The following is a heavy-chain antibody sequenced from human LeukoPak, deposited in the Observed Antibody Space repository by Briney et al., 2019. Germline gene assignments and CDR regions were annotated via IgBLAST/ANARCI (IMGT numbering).Heavy chain of an antibody. CDR3: ARQIVVSATDYFDY. Sequence: GGSLRLSCAASGLTVSNNYISWVRQAPGKGLEWISVIYSDGSPYYADSVKGRFTISRDNSKNTLFLQMNSLRAEDTAVYFCARQIVVSATDYFDYWGQGTLVTVSS. J-gene: IGHJ4*02. CDR1: GLTVSNNY. CDR2: IYSDGSP. V-gene: IGHV3-66*04. D-gene: IGHD3-22*01.